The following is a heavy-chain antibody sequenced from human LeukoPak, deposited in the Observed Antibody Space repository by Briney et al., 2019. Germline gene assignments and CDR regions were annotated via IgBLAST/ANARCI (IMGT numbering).Heavy chain of an antibody. J-gene: IGHJ4*02. Sequence: PSETLSLTCTVSGGSMSSYYWSWIRQPPGKGLEWIGYIYYSRSTKYNPSLKSRVTISVDTSKNQFSLKLSSVTAADTAVYYCARGARAGYNLEPFDYWGQGTLVTASS. CDR3: ARGARAGYNLEPFDY. V-gene: IGHV4-59*08. CDR1: GGSMSSYY. D-gene: IGHD5-24*01. CDR2: IYYSRST.